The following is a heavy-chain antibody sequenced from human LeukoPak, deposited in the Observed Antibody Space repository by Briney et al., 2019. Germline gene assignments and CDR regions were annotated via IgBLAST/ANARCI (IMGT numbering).Heavy chain of an antibody. CDR3: ARIIGAYQLLYSGYFDY. Sequence: PGRSLRLSCAASGFTFSSYSMNWVRQAPGKGLEWVSSISSSSSYIYYADSVKGRFTISRDNAKNSLYLQMNSLRAEDTAVYYCARIIGAYQLLYSGYFDYWGQGTLVTVSS. CDR1: GFTFSSYS. V-gene: IGHV3-21*01. J-gene: IGHJ4*02. D-gene: IGHD2-2*02. CDR2: ISSSSSYI.